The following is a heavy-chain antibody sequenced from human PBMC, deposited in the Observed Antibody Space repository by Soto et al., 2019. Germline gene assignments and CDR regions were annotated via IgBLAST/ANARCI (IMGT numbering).Heavy chain of an antibody. Sequence: QVQLQQWGAGLLKPSETLSLTCAVYGGSFSGYYWSWIRQPPGKGLEWIGEINHSGSTNYNPSLTSRVTISVDTSKNQLSLKLSSVTAADTAVYYCARSLWFGEFMMDVWGQGTTVTVSS. CDR1: GGSFSGYY. CDR3: ARSLWFGEFMMDV. CDR2: INHSGST. V-gene: IGHV4-34*01. J-gene: IGHJ6*02. D-gene: IGHD3-10*01.